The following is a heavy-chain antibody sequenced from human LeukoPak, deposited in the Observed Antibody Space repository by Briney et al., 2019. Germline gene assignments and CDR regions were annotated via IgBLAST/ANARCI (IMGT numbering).Heavy chain of an antibody. V-gene: IGHV3-23*01. D-gene: IGHD6-13*01. CDR1: GFTFSSYA. CDR2: ISGSGGNT. CDR3: ANARYYSGNWYGHDY. J-gene: IGHJ4*02. Sequence: GGSLRLSCAASGFTFSSYAMGWVRQAPGKGLEWVSGISGSGGNTYYADPVKGRFTISRDNSKNTLDLQMNSLRVEDTAVYYCANARYYSGNWYGHDYWGQGTLVIVSS.